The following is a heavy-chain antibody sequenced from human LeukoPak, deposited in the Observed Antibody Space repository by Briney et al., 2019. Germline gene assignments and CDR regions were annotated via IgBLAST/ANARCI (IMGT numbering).Heavy chain of an antibody. D-gene: IGHD2-15*01. V-gene: IGHV1-18*01. CDR2: ISAYNGNT. CDR1: GYTFTSYG. CDR3: AREGYCSGGRCYYYYYGMDV. J-gene: IGHJ6*02. Sequence: ASVKVSCTASGYTFTSYGISWVRQAPGQGLEYMGWISAYNGNTNYAQKLQGRVTMTTDTSTSTAYMELRSLRSDDAAVYYCAREGYCSGGRCYYYYYGMDVWGQGTTVTVAS.